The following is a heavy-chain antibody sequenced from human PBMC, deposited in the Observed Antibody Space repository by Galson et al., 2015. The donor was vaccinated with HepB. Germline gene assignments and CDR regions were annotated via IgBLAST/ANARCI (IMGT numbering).Heavy chain of an antibody. CDR3: AKDMIRGVIDYYYPMDV. V-gene: IGHV3-23*01. J-gene: IGHJ6*02. CDR1: GFTFSSYA. Sequence: SLRLSCAASGFTFSSYAMNWVRQAPGKGLEWVSALTASGGGTYYADSVKGRFTISRDNSKNTLYLQMNSLRAEDTAIYYCAKDMIRGVIDYYYPMDVWGQGTTVTVSS. CDR2: LTASGGGT. D-gene: IGHD3-10*01.